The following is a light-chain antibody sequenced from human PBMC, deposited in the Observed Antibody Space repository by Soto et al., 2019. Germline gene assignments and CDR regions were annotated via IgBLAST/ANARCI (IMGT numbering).Light chain of an antibody. V-gene: IGKV3-20*01. CDR2: AAS. CDR3: QQSAGSPRT. J-gene: IGKJ1*01. CDR1: QTITSNY. Sequence: EIVLTQSPGTLSLSPGERATLSCRASQTITSNYLAWYQQKAGQAPRLLIYAASSRATGISDRFSGSGSGTDFTLTISRLEPEDFAVYYCQQSAGSPRTFGLGTKVEIK.